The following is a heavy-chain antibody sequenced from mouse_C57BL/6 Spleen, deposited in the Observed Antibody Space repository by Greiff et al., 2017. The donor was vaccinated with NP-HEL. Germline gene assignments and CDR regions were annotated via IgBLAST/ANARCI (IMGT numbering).Heavy chain of an antibody. D-gene: IGHD2-14*01. J-gene: IGHJ3*01. CDR3: TGVRLFAY. CDR2: IDPENGDT. V-gene: IGHV14-4*01. Sequence: EVKLMESGAELVRPGASVKLSCTASGFNIKDDYMHWVKQRPEQGLEWIGWIDPENGDTEYASKFQGKATITADTSSNTAYLQLSSLTSEDTAVYYCTGVRLFAYWGQGTLVTVSA. CDR1: GFNIKDDY.